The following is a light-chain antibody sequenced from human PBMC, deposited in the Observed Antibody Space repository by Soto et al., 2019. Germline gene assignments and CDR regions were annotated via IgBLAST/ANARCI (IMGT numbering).Light chain of an antibody. CDR1: QSVSSN. CDR3: QQYHKWPLT. Sequence: EIVMTQSPATLSVSPGERATLSCRASQSVSSNLAWYQQKPGQAPRLLIYSASTRATGIPARFSGSGSGTEFILTISSLQSEDFAVYYCQQYHKWPLTFGGGTKVEIK. J-gene: IGKJ4*01. V-gene: IGKV3-15*01. CDR2: SAS.